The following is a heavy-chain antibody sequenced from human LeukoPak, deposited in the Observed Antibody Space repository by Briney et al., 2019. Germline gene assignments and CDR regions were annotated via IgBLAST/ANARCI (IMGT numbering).Heavy chain of an antibody. V-gene: IGHV3-21*01. CDR1: GFTFSAFS. J-gene: IGHJ4*02. CDR2: ISSSSSDI. Sequence: PGGSLRLSCAASGFTFSAFSMNWVRQAPGKGLEWVSAISSSSSDIYYTDSVKGRFIISRDNANNFLYLQVSSLRAEHTAVYYCATGYTSGTRIDYWGQGTLVSVSS. D-gene: IGHD6-19*01. CDR3: ATGYTSGTRIDY.